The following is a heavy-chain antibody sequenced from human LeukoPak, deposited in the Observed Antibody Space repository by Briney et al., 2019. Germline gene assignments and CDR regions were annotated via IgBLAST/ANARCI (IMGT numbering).Heavy chain of an antibody. V-gene: IGHV1-8*02. Sequence: ASVKVSCKASGYTFTGYYMHWVRQATGQGLEWMGWMNPNSGNTGYAQKFQGRVTMTRNTSISTAYMELSSLRSEDTAVYYCARAPVAATKDWFDPWGQGTLVTVSS. CDR1: GYTFTGYY. D-gene: IGHD2-15*01. CDR2: MNPNSGNT. CDR3: ARAPVAATKDWFDP. J-gene: IGHJ5*02.